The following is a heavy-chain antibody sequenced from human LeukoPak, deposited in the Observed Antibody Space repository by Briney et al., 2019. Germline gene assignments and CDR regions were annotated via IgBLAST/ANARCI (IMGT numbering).Heavy chain of an antibody. CDR2: ISGYSGNT. CDR3: ARSRGGYCSSTSCYKALVYYYYYMDV. Sequence: GASVKVSCKASGYTFTSYGLTWVRQAPGQGLEWMGWISGYSGNTKYAQKVRGRVTMTTDTSTSTAYMELRSLRPDDTAVYYCARSRGGYCSSTSCYKALVYYYYYMDVWGKGTTVTVSS. CDR1: GYTFTSYG. J-gene: IGHJ6*03. D-gene: IGHD2-2*02. V-gene: IGHV1-18*01.